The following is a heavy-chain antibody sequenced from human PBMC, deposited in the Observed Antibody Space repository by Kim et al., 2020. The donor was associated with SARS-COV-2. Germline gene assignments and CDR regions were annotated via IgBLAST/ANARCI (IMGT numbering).Heavy chain of an antibody. V-gene: IGHV1-18*01. D-gene: IGHD3-16*01. J-gene: IGHJ4*02. Sequence: NPNYAQNLQGRVTVTTDTSTGTVYMELRSLRSDDTAVYYCARDGGRDRWDYWGQGTLVTVSS. CDR2: NP. CDR3: ARDGGRDRWDY.